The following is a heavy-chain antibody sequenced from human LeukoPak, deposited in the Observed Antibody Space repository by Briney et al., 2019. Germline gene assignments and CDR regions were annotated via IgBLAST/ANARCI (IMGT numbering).Heavy chain of an antibody. CDR2: GNT. Sequence: GNTNYAQKFQERVTITRDMSTSTAYMELSSLRSEDTAVYYCAASGENGNYYYYYYGMDVWGQGTTVTVPS. V-gene: IGHV1-58*01. J-gene: IGHJ6*02. D-gene: IGHD3-10*01. CDR3: AASGENGNYYYYYYGMDV.